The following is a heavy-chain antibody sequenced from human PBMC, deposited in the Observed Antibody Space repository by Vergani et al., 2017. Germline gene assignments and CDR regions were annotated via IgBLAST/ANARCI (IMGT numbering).Heavy chain of an antibody. CDR3: ARVNYYDSSGYYPYDFDY. CDR1: GGTFSSYT. CDR2: IIPILGIA. Sequence: QVQLVQSGAEVKKPGSSVKVSCKASGGTFSSYTISWVRQAPGQGLEWMGRIIPILGIANYAQKFQGRVTMTTDTSTSTAYMELRSLRSDDTAVYYCARVNYYDSSGYYPYDFDYWGQGTLVTVSS. D-gene: IGHD3-22*01. J-gene: IGHJ4*02. V-gene: IGHV1-69*02.